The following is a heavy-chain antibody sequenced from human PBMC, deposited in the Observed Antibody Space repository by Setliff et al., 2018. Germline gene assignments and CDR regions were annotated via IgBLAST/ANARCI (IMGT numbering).Heavy chain of an antibody. V-gene: IGHV1-3*01. J-gene: IGHJ2*01. CDR2: INGGNGNT. CDR3: ARETYDILTGYTYWYFDP. D-gene: IGHD3-9*01. CDR1: GYTFTNYA. Sequence: ASVKVSCKASGYTFTNYALHWLRQAPGQRLEWMAYINGGNGNTHYSQKFRGRVTVTRDTSASTVFMELSTLRSEDTAVYYCARETYDILTGYTYWYFDPWGRGTLVTVSS.